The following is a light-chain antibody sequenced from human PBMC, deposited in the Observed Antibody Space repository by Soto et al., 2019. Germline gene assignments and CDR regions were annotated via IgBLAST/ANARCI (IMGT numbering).Light chain of an antibody. V-gene: IGKV3-20*01. CDR2: GAS. CDR3: QQYDT. CDR1: QTINSGD. Sequence: EIVLTQSPGTLSLSPGERAILSCRASQTINSGDLAWYQQRPGQAPRLLIYGASSRATGIPDRFSGSGSGTDFTLTISRLEPEDFAMYYCQQYDTFCQGTKVEIK. J-gene: IGKJ2*01.